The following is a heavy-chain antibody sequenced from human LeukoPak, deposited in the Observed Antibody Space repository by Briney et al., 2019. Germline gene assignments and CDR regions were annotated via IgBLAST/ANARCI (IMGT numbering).Heavy chain of an antibody. D-gene: IGHD3-22*01. CDR1: GGSISSSSYY. CDR2: IYYSGST. CDR3: ARRGSSGRSFDC. V-gene: IGHV4-39*01. Sequence: PSETLSLTCTVSGGSISSSSYYWGWIRQPPGKGLEWIGSIYYSGSTYYNPSLKSRVTISVDTSKNQFSLKLSSVTAADTAVYYCARRGSSGRSFDCWGQGTLVTVSS. J-gene: IGHJ4*02.